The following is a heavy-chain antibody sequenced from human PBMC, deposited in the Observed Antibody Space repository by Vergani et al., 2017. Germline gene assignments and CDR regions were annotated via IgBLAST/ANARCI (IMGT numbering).Heavy chain of an antibody. J-gene: IGHJ6*03. Sequence: QVQLQESGPGLVKPSETLSLTCTVSGGSISSYYWSWIRQPPGKGLEWIGYIYYSGSTNYNPSLKSRVTISVDTSKNQFSLKLSSVTAADTAVYYCARGIHYGDYVLYYYYYMDVWGKGTTVTVSS. V-gene: IGHV4-59*12. CDR1: GGSISSYY. CDR2: IYYSGST. CDR3: ARGIHYGDYVLYYYYYMDV. D-gene: IGHD4-17*01.